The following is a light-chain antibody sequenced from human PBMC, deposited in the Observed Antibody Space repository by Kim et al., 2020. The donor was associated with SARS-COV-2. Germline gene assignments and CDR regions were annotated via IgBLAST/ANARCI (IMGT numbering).Light chain of an antibody. CDR3: QQYNDGPYT. Sequence: SGSPGERATLSCRASQGVGTNLAWYQQRPGQAPRLLIYGAFIRAIGVPGRFSGDWSGTGFTLTISSLQSEDFAVYYCQQYNDGPYTFGQGTKLEI. J-gene: IGKJ2*01. CDR1: QGVGTN. V-gene: IGKV3-15*01. CDR2: GAF.